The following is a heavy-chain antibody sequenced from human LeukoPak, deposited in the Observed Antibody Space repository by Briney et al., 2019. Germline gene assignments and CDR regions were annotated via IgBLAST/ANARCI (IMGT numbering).Heavy chain of an antibody. V-gene: IGHV3-7*03. CDR2: IKQDGSET. CDR3: ARLSGRDYNPRVFDY. D-gene: IGHD4-11*01. J-gene: IGHJ4*02. Sequence: GGSLRLSCAASGFTFSSSAMSWVRRAPGKGLEWVATIKQDGSETYYVDSVKGRFTISRDNAKNSLCLQVNSLRAEDTAIYYCARLSGRDYNPRVFDYWGQGTLVTVSS. CDR1: GFTFSSSA.